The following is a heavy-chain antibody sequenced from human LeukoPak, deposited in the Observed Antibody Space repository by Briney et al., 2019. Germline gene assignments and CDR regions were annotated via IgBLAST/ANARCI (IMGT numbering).Heavy chain of an antibody. V-gene: IGHV4-59*01. CDR3: ARNPHCGSGYDPWCEYYFDY. J-gene: IGHJ4*02. Sequence: SETLSLTCTVSGGSIRSYYWSWIRQSPGKGLEWMAYIYYSGSTKYHPSLKSRVTISVATSKNQFSLKVSFVTTADTAVYYCARNPHCGSGYDPWCEYYFDYWGQGTLVTVSS. D-gene: IGHD5-12*01. CDR1: GGSIRSYY. CDR2: IYYSGST.